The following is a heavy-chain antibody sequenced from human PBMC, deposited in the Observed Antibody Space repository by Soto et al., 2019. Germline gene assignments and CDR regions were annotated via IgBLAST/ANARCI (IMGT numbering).Heavy chain of an antibody. D-gene: IGHD3-22*01. V-gene: IGHV3-33*01. CDR2: IRSDGSKK. J-gene: IGHJ4*02. CDR3: ARDGSMILTE. Sequence: QVELVAWGGGVVQPGRSLRISCAASGFTFTTYGMHWVRQAPGKGLEWVAHIRSDGSKKYYADSVKGRFTISRDNSKGPVFLQRNSLRAEYTAVYYGARDGSMILTEWGQGTLVTVA. CDR1: GFTFTTYG.